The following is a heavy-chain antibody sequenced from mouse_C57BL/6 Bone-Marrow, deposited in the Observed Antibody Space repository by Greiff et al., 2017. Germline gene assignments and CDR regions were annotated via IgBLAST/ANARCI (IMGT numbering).Heavy chain of an antibody. V-gene: IGHV1-81*01. D-gene: IGHD2-4*01. CDR3: ARTVGSYDYDGFFRYAMDY. Sequence: QVQLQQSGAELARPGASVKLSCKASGYTFTSYGISWVHQTTGQGLEWIGEIYTRSGNTYYNEKFTGKATLTAAKSCSTAYMELRSRRAEDSAVYFWARTVGSYDYDGFFRYAMDYWGQGTSVTVSA. CDR2: IYTRSGNT. CDR1: GYTFTSYG. J-gene: IGHJ4*01.